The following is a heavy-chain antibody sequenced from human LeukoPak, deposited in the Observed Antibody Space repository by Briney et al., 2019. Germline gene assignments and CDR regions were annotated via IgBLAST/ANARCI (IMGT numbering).Heavy chain of an antibody. Sequence: SETLSLTCTVSGGSISSYYWSWIRQPPGKGLEWIGEINHSGSTNYNPSLKSRVTISVDTSKNQFSLKLSSVTAADTAVYYCATTNLYCANGVCHRNWFDPWGQGTRVTVSS. D-gene: IGHD2-8*01. CDR2: INHSGST. CDR3: ATTNLYCANGVCHRNWFDP. CDR1: GGSISSYY. V-gene: IGHV4-34*01. J-gene: IGHJ5*02.